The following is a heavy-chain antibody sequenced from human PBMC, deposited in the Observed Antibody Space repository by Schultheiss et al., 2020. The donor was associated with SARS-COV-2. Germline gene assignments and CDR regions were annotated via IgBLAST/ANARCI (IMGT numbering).Heavy chain of an antibody. CDR1: GGSISTYY. CDR2: IYYSGST. CDR3: ARWEDYGDYGFDY. D-gene: IGHD4-17*01. Sequence: SETLSLTCTVSGGSISTYYWRWIRQPPGKGLEWIGYIYYSGSTNYNPSLKSRVTMSVDTSKNQFSLKLSSVTAADTAVYYCARWEDYGDYGFDYWGQGTLVTVSS. V-gene: IGHV4-59*12. J-gene: IGHJ4*02.